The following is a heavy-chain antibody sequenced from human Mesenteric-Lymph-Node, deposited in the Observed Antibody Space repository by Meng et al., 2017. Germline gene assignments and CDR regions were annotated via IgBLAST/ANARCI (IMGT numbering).Heavy chain of an antibody. D-gene: IGHD3-10*02. Sequence: QLHQSGPGAVTPSQTLSLTCANSGDSVSSNSAAWNWIRQSPSRGLEWLGRTYYRSKYYNDYALSVKSRITINPDTSKNQFSLQLNSVTPEDTAIYYCARDWGDVRGGFDFWGQGTLVTVSS. V-gene: IGHV6-1*01. CDR3: ARDWGDVRGGFDF. J-gene: IGHJ4*02. CDR2: TYYRSKYYN. CDR1: GDSVSSNSAA.